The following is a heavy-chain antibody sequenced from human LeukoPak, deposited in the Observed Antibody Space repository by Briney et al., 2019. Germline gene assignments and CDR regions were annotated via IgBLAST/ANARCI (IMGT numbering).Heavy chain of an antibody. J-gene: IGHJ1*01. CDR1: GFTFSSYW. Sequence: GGSLRLSCAASGFTFSSYWMHWVRQAPGKGLVWVSRINSDGSSTSYADSVKGRFTISRDNAKNTLYLQMNSLRAEDTAVYYCARLAGLEGPLYFQHWGQGTLVTVSS. V-gene: IGHV3-74*01. CDR3: ARLAGLEGPLYFQH. CDR2: INSDGSST.